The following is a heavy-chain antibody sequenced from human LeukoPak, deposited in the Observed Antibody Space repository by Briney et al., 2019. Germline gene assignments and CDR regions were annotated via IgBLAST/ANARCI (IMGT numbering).Heavy chain of an antibody. CDR2: IIPIFGTA. CDR3: ARAIAAAGMGSNWFDP. J-gene: IGHJ5*02. Sequence: SVKVSCKASGGTFSSYAISWVRQAPGQGLEWMGGIIPIFGTANYVQKFQGRITITADESTSTAYMELSSLRSEDTAVYYCARAIAAAGMGSNWFDPWGQGTLVTVSS. D-gene: IGHD6-13*01. V-gene: IGHV1-69*13. CDR1: GGTFSSYA.